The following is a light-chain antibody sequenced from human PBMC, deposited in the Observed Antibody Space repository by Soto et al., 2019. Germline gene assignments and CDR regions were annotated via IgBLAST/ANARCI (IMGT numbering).Light chain of an antibody. V-gene: IGLV2-14*01. CDR3: SSYTSSSTGYV. CDR1: SSDVGGYNY. CDR2: DVS. J-gene: IGLJ1*01. Sequence: QSALTQPASVSGSPVQSITISCTGTSSDVGGYNYVSWYQQHPGKAPKLMIYDVSNRPSGVSNRFSGSKSGNTASLTISGLQAEDEADYYCSSYTSSSTGYVFGTGTKVTVL.